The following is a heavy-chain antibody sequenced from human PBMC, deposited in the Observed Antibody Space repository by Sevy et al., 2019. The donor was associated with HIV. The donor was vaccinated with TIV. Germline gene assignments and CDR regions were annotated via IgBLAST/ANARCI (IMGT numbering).Heavy chain of an antibody. V-gene: IGHV1-2*06. CDR3: ARAPTYFWTGGMAV. CDR2: INPISGDT. CDR1: GYAFTGYY. J-gene: IGHJ6*02. Sequence: ASVKVSCKASGYAFTGYYIHWVRQAPGQGLEWMGRINPISGDTDDSQKFQGRVTMTRDTSISTACMDVSRLTSDDTAVYYCARAPTYFWTGGMAVWGQGTMVTVSS. D-gene: IGHD3-3*01.